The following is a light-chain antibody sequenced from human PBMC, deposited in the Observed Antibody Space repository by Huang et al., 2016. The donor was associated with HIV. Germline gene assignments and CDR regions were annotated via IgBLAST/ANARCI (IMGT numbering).Light chain of an antibody. CDR2: DAS. V-gene: IGKV3-11*01. CDR1: QSLCRY. J-gene: IGKJ4*01. CDR3: QQRSNWPPLT. Sequence: IVLTHSPATLSLSPWVSATLSCRASQSLCRYLAWYQQKPGQAPRLPIYDASYRATGIPARFSGSGSGTDFTLTISSLEPEDFAVYYCQQRSNWPPLTFGGGTKVEIK.